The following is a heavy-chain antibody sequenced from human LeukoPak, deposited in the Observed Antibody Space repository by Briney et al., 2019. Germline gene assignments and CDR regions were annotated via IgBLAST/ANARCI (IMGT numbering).Heavy chain of an antibody. D-gene: IGHD3-9*01. CDR3: ASTLYYDILTGYYSRYFDY. J-gene: IGHJ4*02. V-gene: IGHV4-34*01. CDR2: INHSGST. CDR1: GGSFSGYY. Sequence: SSETLSLTCAVYGGSFSGYYWSWIRQPPGKGLEWIGEINHSGSTNYNPPLKSRVTISVDTSKNQFSLKLSSVTAADTAVYYCASTLYYDILTGYYSRYFDYWGQGTLVTVSS.